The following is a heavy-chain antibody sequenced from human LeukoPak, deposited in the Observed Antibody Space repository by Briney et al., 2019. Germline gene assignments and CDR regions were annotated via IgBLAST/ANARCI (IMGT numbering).Heavy chain of an antibody. CDR2: IYYSGST. J-gene: IGHJ4*02. Sequence: SETLSLTCTVSGGSISSGDYCWSWIRQPPGKGLEWIGYIYYSGSTYYNPSLKSRVTISVDTSKNQFSLKLSSVTAADTAVYYCARVPVVDTAMVTLPYYFDYWGQGTLVTVSS. CDR3: ARVPVVDTAMVTLPYYFDY. CDR1: GGSISSGDYC. V-gene: IGHV4-30-4*08. D-gene: IGHD5-18*01.